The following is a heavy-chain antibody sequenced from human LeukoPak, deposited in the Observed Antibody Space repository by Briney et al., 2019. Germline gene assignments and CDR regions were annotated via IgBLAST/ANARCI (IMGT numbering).Heavy chain of an antibody. CDR3: ARNLFRRWSEYYFDY. V-gene: IGHV4-59*01. J-gene: IGHJ4*02. Sequence: SETLSLTCTVSGGSISSCYCTWIRQPPGKGLEWIGYILYSGSTNNNPSLRSRVTISVDTSKNQCSLKLNSVTAADTAVYYCARNLFRRWSEYYFDYWGQGTLVTVSS. D-gene: IGHD1-14*01. CDR1: GGSISSCY. CDR2: ILYSGST.